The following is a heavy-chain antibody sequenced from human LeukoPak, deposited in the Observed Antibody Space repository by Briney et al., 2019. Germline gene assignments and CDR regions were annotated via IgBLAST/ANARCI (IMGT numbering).Heavy chain of an antibody. D-gene: IGHD6-19*01. CDR1: GFTFSSYS. J-gene: IGHJ4*02. V-gene: IGHV3-21*01. CDR2: ISSSSSYI. Sequence: GGSLRLSCAASGFTFSSYSMNWVRQAPEKGLEWVSSISSSSSYIYYADSVKGRFTISRDNAKNSLYLQMNSLRAEDTAVYYCARGGLESSGFDYWGQGTLVTVSS. CDR3: ARGGLESSGFDY.